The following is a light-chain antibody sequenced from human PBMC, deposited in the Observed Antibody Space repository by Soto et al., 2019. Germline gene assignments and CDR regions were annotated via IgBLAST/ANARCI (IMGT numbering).Light chain of an antibody. CDR3: QLYDGSLLT. CDR1: QRISNFL. V-gene: IGKV3-20*01. Sequence: EFVLTQAPDTLSSSPGEKATLSCRASQRISNFLVAWYQQNPGQPPRPLIHGASSRATGIPETFSGHGSGTDFTLSIRKLPPEDFAVYYCQLYDGSLLTLGPGTKVDIK. CDR2: GAS. J-gene: IGKJ3*01.